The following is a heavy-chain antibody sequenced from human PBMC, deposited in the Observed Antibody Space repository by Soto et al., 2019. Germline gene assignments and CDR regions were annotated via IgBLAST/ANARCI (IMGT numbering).Heavy chain of an antibody. CDR2: ISGSGGST. Sequence: GGSLGLSCAASGFTFSSYAMSWVRQAPGKGLERVSAISGSGGSTYYADSVKGRFTISSDNSKNTLYLQMNSLRAEDTAVYYCAKGERILLLFGASRVTDYWGQGPFVTLS. J-gene: IGHJ4*02. V-gene: IGHV3-23*01. CDR1: GFTFSSYA. D-gene: IGHD3-10*01. CDR3: AKGERILLLFGASRVTDY.